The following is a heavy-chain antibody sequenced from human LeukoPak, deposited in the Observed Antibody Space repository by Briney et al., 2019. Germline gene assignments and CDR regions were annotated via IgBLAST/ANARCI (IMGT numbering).Heavy chain of an antibody. D-gene: IGHD4-17*01. J-gene: IGHJ4*02. CDR2: IYYSNT. Sequence: SETLSLTCTVSGGSISSYYWSWIRQPPGKGLESIGYIYYSNTNYNPSLKSRVTISVDTSKNQFSLKLSSVTAADTVVYYCARLKYGDYGLYYFDYWGQGTLVTVSS. V-gene: IGHV4-59*08. CDR3: ARLKYGDYGLYYFDY. CDR1: GGSISSYY.